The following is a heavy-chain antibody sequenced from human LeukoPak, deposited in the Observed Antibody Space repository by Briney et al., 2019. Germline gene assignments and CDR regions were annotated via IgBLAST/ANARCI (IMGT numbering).Heavy chain of an antibody. V-gene: IGHV3-30-3*01. Sequence: PGGSLRLSCAASGFTFSSYAMQWARQAPGKGLEWVAVISYDGSNKYYADSVKGRFTISRDNSKNTLYLQMNSLRAEDTAVYYCARAAYYGMDGWGQGTTVTVSS. J-gene: IGHJ6*02. CDR2: ISYDGSNK. CDR3: ARAAYYGMDG. CDR1: GFTFSSYA.